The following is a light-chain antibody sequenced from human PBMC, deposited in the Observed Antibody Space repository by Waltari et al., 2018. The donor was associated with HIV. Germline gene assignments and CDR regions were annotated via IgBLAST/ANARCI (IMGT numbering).Light chain of an antibody. Sequence: AIQMTQSPSSLSASVGDRVTITCRASQGIRNDLGWYQQKPGKAPKLLIYAASSLQSGVPSRFSGSGSGTDFTLTISSLQPGDFATYYCLQDYNYFLTFGGGTKVEIK. CDR2: AAS. CDR1: QGIRND. J-gene: IGKJ4*01. CDR3: LQDYNYFLT. V-gene: IGKV1-6*01.